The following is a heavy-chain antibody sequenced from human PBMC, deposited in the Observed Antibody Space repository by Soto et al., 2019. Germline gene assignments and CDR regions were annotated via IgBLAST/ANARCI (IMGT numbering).Heavy chain of an antibody. D-gene: IGHD3-22*01. Sequence: PGGSLRLSCAASGFTFSSYAMSWVRQAPGKGLEWVSGIGGRGASSYYADSVKGRFAISRDNSYNTLFLQLHSLRAEDTAVYYCAKSRYADSSGDYYDFWGQGTRVTVSS. J-gene: IGHJ4*02. V-gene: IGHV3-23*01. CDR1: GFTFSSYA. CDR2: IGGRGASS. CDR3: AKSRYADSSGDYYDF.